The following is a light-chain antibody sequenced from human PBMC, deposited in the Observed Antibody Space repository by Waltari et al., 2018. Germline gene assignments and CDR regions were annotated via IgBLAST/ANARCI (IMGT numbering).Light chain of an antibody. CDR1: QSLLDGEDGNTY. V-gene: IGKV2-40*01. J-gene: IGKJ2*01. CDR3: VQGIEFPFT. Sequence: DIVMTQTPLSLPVSLGEPASISCRSSQSLLDGEDGNTYLDWYLQKPGQSPHLLIYEVSNRASGVPDRFSGSGSDTDFTLKISRVEAEDVGVYYCVQGIEFPFTIGQGTRVEIK. CDR2: EVS.